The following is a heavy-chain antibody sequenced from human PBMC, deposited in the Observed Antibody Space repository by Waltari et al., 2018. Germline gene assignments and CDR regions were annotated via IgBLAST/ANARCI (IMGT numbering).Heavy chain of an antibody. CDR3: ARGSTILQWLIDY. CDR2: ISNDGSNK. J-gene: IGHJ4*02. CDR1: GFTFSSHA. D-gene: IGHD6-19*01. V-gene: IGHV3-30-3*01. Sequence: QVQLVESGGGVVQPGRSLRLSCTASGFTFSSHAMHWVRQAPGKGLEWGTLISNDGSNKYYADSVKGRFTISRDNSKNTLSLQMNSLRAEDSALYYCARGSTILQWLIDYWGQGSLVTVSS.